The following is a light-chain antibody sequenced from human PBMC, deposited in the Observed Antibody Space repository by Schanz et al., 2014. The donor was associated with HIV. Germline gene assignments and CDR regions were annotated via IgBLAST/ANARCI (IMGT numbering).Light chain of an antibody. CDR2: GAS. Sequence: EIVLTQSPGTLSLSPGERAILSCRASQSVSTKLAWYQQKSGQPPRLLIYGASTRATGIPARFSGSGSGTDITLTISSLQSEDVASYYCQQYNNWPTFGQGTKVQIK. CDR3: QQYNNWPT. V-gene: IGKV3D-15*01. CDR1: QSVSTK. J-gene: IGKJ1*01.